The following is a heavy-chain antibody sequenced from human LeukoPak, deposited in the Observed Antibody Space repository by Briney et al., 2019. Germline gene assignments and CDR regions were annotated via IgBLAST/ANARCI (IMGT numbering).Heavy chain of an antibody. D-gene: IGHD5-12*01. CDR3: AKDRKYSGYDSSGMFDY. CDR1: GFTFSSYG. J-gene: IGHJ4*02. V-gene: IGHV3-30*02. CDR2: IRYDGSNK. Sequence: PGGSLRLSCAASGFTFSSYGMHWVRQAPGKGLEWVAFIRYDGSNKYYADSVKGRFTISRDNSKNTLYLQMNSLRAEDTAVYYCAKDRKYSGYDSSGMFDYWGQGILVTVSS.